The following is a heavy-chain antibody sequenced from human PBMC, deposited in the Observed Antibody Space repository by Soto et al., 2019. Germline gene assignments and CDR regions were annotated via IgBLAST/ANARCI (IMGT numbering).Heavy chain of an antibody. CDR2: ISYDGSNK. V-gene: IGHV3-30-3*01. CDR3: ARDDRRYGMDV. Sequence: SLRLSCAASGFTFSSYAMHWVRQAPGKGLEWVAAISYDGSNKYYADSVKGRFTISRDNSKNTLYLQMNSLRAEDTAVYYCARDDRRYGMDVWGQGTTVTVSS. J-gene: IGHJ6*02. CDR1: GFTFSSYA.